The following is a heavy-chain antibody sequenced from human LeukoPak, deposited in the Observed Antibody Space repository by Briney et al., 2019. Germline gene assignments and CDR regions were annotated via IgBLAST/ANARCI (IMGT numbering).Heavy chain of an antibody. D-gene: IGHD2-15*01. CDR2: IIGNGGST. CDR3: ANRTCSGSTCYPLDS. CDR1: GFTFSVAR. Sequence: GGSLRLSCAASGFTFSVARMHWVRQAPGKGLEWVSAIIGNGGSTYYTDSVQGRFTISRDNSKNPLYLQMNSLRAKDTGVYYCANRTCSGSTCYPLDSWGQGTLVTVSS. V-gene: IGHV3-23*01. J-gene: IGHJ4*02.